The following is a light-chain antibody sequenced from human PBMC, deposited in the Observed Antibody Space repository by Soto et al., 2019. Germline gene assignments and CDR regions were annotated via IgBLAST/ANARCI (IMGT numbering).Light chain of an antibody. CDR2: AAS. V-gene: IGKV1-27*01. Sequence: DIQMTQSPSSLSASVGDRVTITCRASQGISSYLAWYQQKPGKVHKLLIFAASTLQSGVPSRFSGSGSGTDFTLTISSLQPEDVATYYCQKFDSAPLSFGGGTKVEIK. CDR1: QGISSY. CDR3: QKFDSAPLS. J-gene: IGKJ4*01.